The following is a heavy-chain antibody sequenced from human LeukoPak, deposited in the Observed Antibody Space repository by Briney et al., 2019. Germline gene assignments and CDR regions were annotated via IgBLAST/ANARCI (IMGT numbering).Heavy chain of an antibody. Sequence: AETLSLTCTVSGGSVSSGSYYWSWIRQPPGKGLEWIGYIYYSGSTNYNPSLKSRVTISVDTSKNQFSLKLSSVTAADTAVYYCARDRQQLGYYYGMDVWGQGTTVTVS. CDR2: IYYSGST. J-gene: IGHJ6*02. CDR1: GGSVSSGSYY. CDR3: ARDRQQLGYYYGMDV. V-gene: IGHV4-61*01. D-gene: IGHD6-13*01.